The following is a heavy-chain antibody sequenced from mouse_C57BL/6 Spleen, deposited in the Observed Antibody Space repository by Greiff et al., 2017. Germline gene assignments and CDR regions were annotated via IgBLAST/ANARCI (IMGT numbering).Heavy chain of an antibody. Sequence: EVMLVESGGGLVKPGGSLKLSCAASGFTFSSYTMSWVRQTPEKRLEWVATISGGGGNTYYPDSVKGRFTIARDNANNTLYLQMSSLRSEDTALYYCARHGDGWYFDVWGTGTTVTVSS. J-gene: IGHJ1*03. CDR1: GFTFSSYT. D-gene: IGHD3-3*01. CDR2: ISGGGGNT. CDR3: ARHGDGWYFDV. V-gene: IGHV5-9*01.